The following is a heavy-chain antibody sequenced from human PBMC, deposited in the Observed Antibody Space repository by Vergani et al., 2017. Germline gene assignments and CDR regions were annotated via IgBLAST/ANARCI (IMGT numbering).Heavy chain of an antibody. J-gene: IGHJ4*02. Sequence: QVQLVQSGAEVKKPGSSVKVSCKASGGTFSSYAISWVRQAPGQGLEWMGGIIPIFGTANYAQKFQGRVTITADKSTSTAYMELSSLRSEDTAVYYCAGSHLIYDSSGPLTPTAIDYWGQGTLVTVSS. CDR3: AGSHLIYDSSGPLTPTAIDY. CDR2: IIPIFGTA. CDR1: GGTFSSYA. D-gene: IGHD3-22*01. V-gene: IGHV1-69*06.